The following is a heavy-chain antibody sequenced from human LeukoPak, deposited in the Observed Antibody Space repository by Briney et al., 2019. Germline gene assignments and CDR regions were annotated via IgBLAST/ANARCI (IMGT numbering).Heavy chain of an antibody. D-gene: IGHD3-10*01. CDR1: GFTFRSYW. J-gene: IGHJ4*02. CDR3: ARPFGDHTGDY. Sequence: GGSLRLSCAASGFTFRSYWMHWVRQAPGKGLVWVSRVNSDGSSTNYADSVRGRFTVSRDNAKNTLYLQTNSLRAEDTAVYYCARPFGDHTGDYWGQGTLVTVSS. CDR2: VNSDGSST. V-gene: IGHV3-74*01.